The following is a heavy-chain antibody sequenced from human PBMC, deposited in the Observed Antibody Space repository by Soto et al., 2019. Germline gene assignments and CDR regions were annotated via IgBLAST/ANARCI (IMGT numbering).Heavy chain of an antibody. V-gene: IGHV4-4*07. D-gene: IGHD1-1*01. CDR3: AIVQSSDDLRYLPSCPRSLASDL. CDR1: VDSISSYY. Sequence: PSGTLSLTGSVSVDSISSYYWSWIRQPAGKGLEWIGRMETSGSTNYNPSRKSRVTMSVDTSKNQFSLKLSSVTAADTAVYYCAIVQSSDDLRYLPSCPRSLASDL. J-gene: IGHJ2*01. CDR2: METSGST.